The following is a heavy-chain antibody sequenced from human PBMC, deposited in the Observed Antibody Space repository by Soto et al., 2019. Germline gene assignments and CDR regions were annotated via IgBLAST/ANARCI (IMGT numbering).Heavy chain of an antibody. Sequence: SVKVSCKASGGTFSSYAISWVRQAPGQGLEWTGGIIPIFGTANYAQKFQGRVTITADASTSTAYMELSSLRSEDTAVYYCARVWYYYDSSGYPRGLYYYYYGMDVWGQGPTVTVSS. CDR1: GGTFSSYA. CDR2: IIPIFGTA. CDR3: ARVWYYYDSSGYPRGLYYYYYGMDV. V-gene: IGHV1-69*13. J-gene: IGHJ6*02. D-gene: IGHD3-22*01.